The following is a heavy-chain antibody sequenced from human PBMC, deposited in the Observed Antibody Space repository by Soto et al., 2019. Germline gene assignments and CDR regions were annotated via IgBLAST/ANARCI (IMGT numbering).Heavy chain of an antibody. J-gene: IGHJ5*02. CDR1: GFTFSSYE. V-gene: IGHV3-48*03. CDR3: ARSWGVYCSSTSCYSPWFDP. Sequence: GGYLRLSCAASGFTFSSYEMNWVRQAPGKGLEWVSSISSSGSTIYYADSVKGRFSISRDNAKNSLYLQMNSLRAEDTAVYYCARSWGVYCSSTSCYSPWFDPWGQGILVTV. D-gene: IGHD2-2*02. CDR2: ISSSGSTI.